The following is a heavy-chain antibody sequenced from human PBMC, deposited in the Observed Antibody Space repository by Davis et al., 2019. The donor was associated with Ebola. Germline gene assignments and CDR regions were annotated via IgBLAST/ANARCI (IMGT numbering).Heavy chain of an antibody. CDR3: AHLFSFDP. Sequence: GESLKISCAASGFTFSSYWMSWVRQAPGKGLEWVANIKQDGSEKYYVDSVKGRFTISRDNAKNSLYLQMNSLRADDTAIYYCAHLFSFDPWGQGTLVTVSS. CDR2: IKQDGSEK. D-gene: IGHD2-21*01. V-gene: IGHV3-7*01. J-gene: IGHJ5*02. CDR1: GFTFSSYW.